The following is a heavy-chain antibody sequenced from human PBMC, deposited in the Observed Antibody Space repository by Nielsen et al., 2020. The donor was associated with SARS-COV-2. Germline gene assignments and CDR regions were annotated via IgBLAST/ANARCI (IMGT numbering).Heavy chain of an antibody. CDR1: GFTFDDYA. CDR3: ARAAGGSINY. V-gene: IGHV3-9*01. J-gene: IGHJ4*02. CDR2: ISWNSGSI. Sequence: SLKISCAASGFTFDDYAMHWVRQAPGKGLEWVSGISWNSGSIGYADSVKGRFTISRDNAKNSLYLQMNSLRAEDTAVYYCARAAGGSINYWGQGTLVTVSS. D-gene: IGHD2-2*01.